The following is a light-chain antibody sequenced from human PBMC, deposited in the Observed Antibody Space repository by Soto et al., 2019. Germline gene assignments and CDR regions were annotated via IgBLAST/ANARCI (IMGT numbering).Light chain of an antibody. CDR1: QTISNSY. J-gene: IGKJ2*01. V-gene: IGKV3-20*01. CDR2: GAS. CDR3: QQYGSSPYT. Sequence: EIVLTQSPGTLSLSPGESATLSCRASQTISNSYLAWYQQKPGQAPRLLIFGASSRATGIPDRFSGSGSGTDFTLTISRLEPEDFAVYFCQQYGSSPYTFGQGTKLEIK.